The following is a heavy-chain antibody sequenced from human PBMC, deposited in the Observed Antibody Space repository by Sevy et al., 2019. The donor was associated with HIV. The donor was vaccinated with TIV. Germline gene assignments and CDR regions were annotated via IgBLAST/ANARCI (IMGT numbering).Heavy chain of an antibody. CDR1: GFTFSSYW. D-gene: IGHD6-6*01. J-gene: IGHJ5*02. CDR2: IKQDGSEK. V-gene: IGHV3-7*01. Sequence: GGSLRLSCAASGFTFSSYWMSWVRQAPGKGLEWVANIKQDGSEKYYVDSVKGRFTITRDNAKNSLYLQMNSVTAEATALYYCARGRAARPIMIYWFDPWGQGTLVTVSS. CDR3: ARGRAARPIMIYWFDP.